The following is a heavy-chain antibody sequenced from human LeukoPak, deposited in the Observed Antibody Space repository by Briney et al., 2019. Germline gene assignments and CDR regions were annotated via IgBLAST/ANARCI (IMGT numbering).Heavy chain of an antibody. J-gene: IGHJ4*02. D-gene: IGHD3-22*01. Sequence: SETLSLTCAVYGGPFSGYYWTWIRQPPGKGLEWIGEIEQSGSSSYNSSLKSRVTMFVDRSKNQFSLKLKSVTAADTGVYYCARGFTLNYYDGLGFYFDSWGRGTPVAVSS. CDR3: ARGFTLNYYDGLGFYFDS. CDR1: GGPFSGYY. V-gene: IGHV4-34*01. CDR2: IEQSGSS.